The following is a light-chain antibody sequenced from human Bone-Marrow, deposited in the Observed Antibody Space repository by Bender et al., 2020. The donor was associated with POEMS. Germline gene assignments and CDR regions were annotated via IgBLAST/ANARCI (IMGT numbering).Light chain of an antibody. J-gene: IGLJ2*01. CDR1: RSNIGAHA. CDR3: QSSASNLSGSRVV. CDR2: SSH. Sequence: QSVLTQPPSVSGAPGQRVTISCTGSRSNIGAHAVNWYQHLPGTAPKLLIYSSHRRPSEVPDRFSGSRSGTSASLAISGLQAEDEADYYCQSSASNLSGSRVVFGVGTKLTVL. V-gene: IGLV1-40*01.